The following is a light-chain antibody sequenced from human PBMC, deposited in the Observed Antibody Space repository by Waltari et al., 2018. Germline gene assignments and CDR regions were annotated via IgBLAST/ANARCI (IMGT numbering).Light chain of an antibody. J-gene: IGKJ1*01. Sequence: DVVMTQSPDSLAVSLGERATINCKPSQKILYYSNDKNYLAWYQQKPGQPPKLLFYWASTRKSAVPDRFSGSACEKDFSLTINDVQAEDVAVYCGQKYYRKRSFGQGTKVEIK. CDR1: QKILYYSNDKNY. V-gene: IGKV4-1*01. CDR2: WAS. CDR3: QKYYRKRS.